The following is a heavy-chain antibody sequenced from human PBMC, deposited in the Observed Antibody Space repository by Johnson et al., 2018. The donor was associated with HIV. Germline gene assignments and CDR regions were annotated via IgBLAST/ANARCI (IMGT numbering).Heavy chain of an antibody. V-gene: IGHV3-30*04. CDR2: IWYDGSNK. CDR1: GFTFSSYA. Sequence: QVQLVESGGGVVQPGRSLRLSCAASGFTFSSYAMHWVRQAPGKGLEWVAVIWYDGSNKYYADSVKGRFTISRDNSKNTLYLQMNSLRAEDTAVYYCAGDSLVGGPPQVDAFDIWGQGTMVTVSS. J-gene: IGHJ3*02. D-gene: IGHD3-10*01. CDR3: AGDSLVGGPPQVDAFDI.